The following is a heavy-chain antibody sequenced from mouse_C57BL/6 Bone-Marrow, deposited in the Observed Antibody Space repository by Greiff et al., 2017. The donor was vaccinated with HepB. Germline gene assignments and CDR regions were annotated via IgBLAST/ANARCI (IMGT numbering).Heavy chain of an antibody. CDR2: IRLKSDNYAT. J-gene: IGHJ2*01. CDR3: TGHNYYGSSSGEY. D-gene: IGHD1-1*01. V-gene: IGHV6-3*01. CDR1: GFTFSNYW. Sequence: EVMLVESGGGLVQPGGSMKLSCVASGFTFSNYWMNWVRQSPEKGLEWVAQIRLKSDNYATHYAESVKGRFTISIDESKTSVYLQMNNLRAEDTGIYYCTGHNYYGSSSGEYWGQGTTLTVSS.